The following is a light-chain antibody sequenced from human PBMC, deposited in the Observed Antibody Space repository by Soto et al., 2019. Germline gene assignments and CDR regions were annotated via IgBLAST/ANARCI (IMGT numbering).Light chain of an antibody. V-gene: IGKV3-15*01. J-gene: IGKJ2*01. CDR1: QSVSSN. Sequence: EIVMTQSPATLSVSPGERASLSCRASQSVSSNLAWYQQKPGQAPRLLIYGASTRATGIPGRFSGSGSGTEFTLTISSLQSEDFAVYYCQQRSNWPPYTFGQGTKLEIK. CDR2: GAS. CDR3: QQRSNWPPYT.